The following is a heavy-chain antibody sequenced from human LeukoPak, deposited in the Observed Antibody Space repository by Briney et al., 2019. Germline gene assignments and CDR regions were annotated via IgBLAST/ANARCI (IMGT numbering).Heavy chain of an antibody. Sequence: PSQTLSLTCTVSGGSISSGGYYWSWIRQHPGKGLEWIGYIYYSGSTYYNPSLKSRVTISVDTSKNQFSLQLNSVTPEDTAVYYCARWNHGFHWFDPWGQGTLVTVSS. V-gene: IGHV4-31*03. D-gene: IGHD1-14*01. J-gene: IGHJ5*02. CDR3: ARWNHGFHWFDP. CDR1: GGSISSGGYY. CDR2: IYYSGST.